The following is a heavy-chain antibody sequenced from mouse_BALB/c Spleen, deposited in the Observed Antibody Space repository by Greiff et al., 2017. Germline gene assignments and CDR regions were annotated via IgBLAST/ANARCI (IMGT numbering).Heavy chain of an antibody. CDR1: GFNIKDYY. J-gene: IGHJ4*01. V-gene: IGHV14-1*02. D-gene: IGHD2-4*01. CDR2: IDPENGNT. CDR3: ARMITTDAMDY. Sequence: VQLQQSGAELVRPGALVKLSCKASGFNIKDYYMHWVKQRPEQGLEWIGWIDPENGNTIYDPKFQGKASITADTSSNTAYLQLSSLTSEDTAVYYCARMITTDAMDYWGQGTSVTVSS.